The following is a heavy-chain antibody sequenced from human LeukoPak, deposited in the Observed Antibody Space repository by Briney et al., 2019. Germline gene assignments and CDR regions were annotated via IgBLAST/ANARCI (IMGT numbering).Heavy chain of an antibody. J-gene: IGHJ4*02. Sequence: PSETLSLTCTVSGGSISSGGYYWSWIRQPPGKGLEWIGYIYHSGSTYYNPSLKSRVTISVDRSKNQFSLKLSSVTAADTAVYYCARAPPFDGALSAFDYWGQGTLVTVSS. CDR3: ARAPPFDGALSAFDY. CDR2: IYHSGST. CDR1: GGSISSGGYY. D-gene: IGHD4/OR15-4a*01. V-gene: IGHV4-30-2*01.